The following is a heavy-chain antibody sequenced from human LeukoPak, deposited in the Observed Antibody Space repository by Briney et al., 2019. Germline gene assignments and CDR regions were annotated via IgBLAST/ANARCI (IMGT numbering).Heavy chain of an antibody. Sequence: ASVKVSCKASGCTFTSYAMHWVRQAPGQRLEWMGWINAGNGNTKYSQKFQGRVTITRDTSASTAYVELSSLRSEDTAVYYCARDKGPPRRVAGHFDYWGQGSLVTVSS. CDR1: GCTFTSYA. CDR3: ARDKGPPRRVAGHFDY. D-gene: IGHD6-19*01. CDR2: INAGNGNT. V-gene: IGHV1-3*01. J-gene: IGHJ4*02.